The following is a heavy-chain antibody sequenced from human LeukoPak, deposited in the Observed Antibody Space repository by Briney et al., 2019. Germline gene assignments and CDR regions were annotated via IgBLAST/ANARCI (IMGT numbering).Heavy chain of an antibody. CDR3: ARSEWWTFSDY. V-gene: IGHV1-46*01. D-gene: IGHD2-15*01. J-gene: IGHJ4*02. CDR2: INLSGGTT. CDR1: GYTFTSYY. Sequence: ASVKVSCKASGYTFTSYYMHWVRQAPGQGLEWMGIINLSGGTTRYAQNFQGRVTLTRDTSTSTAYMDLSNLRSGDTAVYYCARSEWWTFSDYWGQGTLVTVSS.